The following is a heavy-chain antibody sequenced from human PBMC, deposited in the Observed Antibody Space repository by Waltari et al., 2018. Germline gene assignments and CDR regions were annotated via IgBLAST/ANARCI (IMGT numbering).Heavy chain of an antibody. Sequence: QVQLQESGPGLVKPSETLSLTCSVSGGSIGRYYWNWIRQPAGRGLEWIGHVYTTGSTNKTPSLKSRVTRSVETSKNRWSLKLTSVTAADTAVYYCARGGAFGGEDAFDIWGQGTKVTVSS. D-gene: IGHD3-10*01. CDR1: GGSIGRYY. J-gene: IGHJ3*02. V-gene: IGHV4-4*07. CDR2: VYTTGST. CDR3: ARGGAFGGEDAFDI.